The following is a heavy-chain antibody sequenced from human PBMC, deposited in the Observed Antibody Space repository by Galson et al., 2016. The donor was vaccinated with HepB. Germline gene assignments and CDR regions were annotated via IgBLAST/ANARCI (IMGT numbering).Heavy chain of an antibody. CDR1: GFTFSSYG. D-gene: IGHD2-2*01. J-gene: IGHJ4*01. V-gene: IGHV3-30*18. CDR2: ISYDGSNK. CDR3: AKDGRIYCSSASCHDHFHY. Sequence: SLRLSCAASGFTFSSYGMHWVRQAPGKGLEWVAFISYDGSNKKYADSVKGRFTISRDNSKKTLYLQMNSLRAEATAVYYCAKDGRIYCSSASCHDHFHYWGQGTLVTGSS.